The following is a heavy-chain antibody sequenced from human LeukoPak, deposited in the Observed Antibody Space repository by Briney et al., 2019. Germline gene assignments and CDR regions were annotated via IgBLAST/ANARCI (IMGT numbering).Heavy chain of an antibody. CDR2: ISYDGSNK. V-gene: IGHV3-30-3*01. CDR3: ARETLKGQYYFDY. J-gene: IGHJ4*02. Sequence: GGSLRLPCAASGFTFSSYAMLWVRQAPGKGLEWVVVISYDGSNKYYADSVKGRFTISRDNSKNTLYLQMNSLRAEDTAVYYCARETLKGQYYFDYWGQGTLVTVSS. CDR1: GFTFSSYA.